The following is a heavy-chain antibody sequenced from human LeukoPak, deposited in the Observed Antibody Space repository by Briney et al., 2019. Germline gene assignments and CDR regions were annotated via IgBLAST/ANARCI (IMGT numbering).Heavy chain of an antibody. V-gene: IGHV3-21*01. D-gene: IGHD5-12*01. J-gene: IGHJ4*02. CDR3: AREGGFDVFDY. Sequence: PGGSLRLSCAASGVIFSSYSMNWVRQAPGKGLEWVSSISSSSSYIYYADSVKGRVTISRDNAKNSLYLQMNSLRAEDTAVYYCAREGGFDVFDYWGQGTLVTVSS. CDR2: ISSSSSYI. CDR1: GVIFSSYS.